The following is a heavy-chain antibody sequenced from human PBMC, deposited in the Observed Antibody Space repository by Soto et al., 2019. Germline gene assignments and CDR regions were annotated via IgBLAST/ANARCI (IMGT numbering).Heavy chain of an antibody. CDR3: ARDTSNSFDY. D-gene: IGHD2-2*01. Sequence: HVQLVQSGGELKKPGASVKVSCNTSGYTFNTYVITWVRQAPGQGLEWMGWISPHNGNTNYAEKFQGRVTMTTDTIAKTAYMDLRTLRFDVTSVYCCARDTSNSFDYWGQGTLVTVSS. V-gene: IGHV1-18*01. J-gene: IGHJ4*02. CDR2: ISPHNGNT. CDR1: GYTFNTYV.